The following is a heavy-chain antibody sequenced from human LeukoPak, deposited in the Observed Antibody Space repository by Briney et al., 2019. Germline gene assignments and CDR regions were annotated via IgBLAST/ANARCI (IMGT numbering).Heavy chain of an antibody. CDR1: GYTFTGYY. Sequence: ASVKVSCKASGYTFTGYYMHWVRQAPGQGLEWMGWINPNSGGTNYAQKFQGWVTMTRDTSISTAYMELSRLRSDDTAVYYCARTSGHSSGWRVGDFDYWGQGTLVTVSS. D-gene: IGHD6-19*01. CDR3: ARTSGHSSGWRVGDFDY. J-gene: IGHJ4*02. V-gene: IGHV1-2*04. CDR2: INPNSGGT.